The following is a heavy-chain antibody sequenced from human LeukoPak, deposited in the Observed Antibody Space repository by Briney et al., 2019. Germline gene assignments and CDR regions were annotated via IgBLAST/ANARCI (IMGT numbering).Heavy chain of an antibody. CDR1: GGSISSSSYY. J-gene: IGHJ4*02. CDR3: ARHDGGSYFDY. CDR2: IYYSGST. D-gene: IGHD2-15*01. Sequence: SETLSLTCTVSGGSISSSSYYWGWIRQPPGQGLEWIGSIYYSGSTYYNPSLKSRVTISVDTSKNQFSLKLSSVTAADTAVYYCARHDGGSYFDYWGQGTLVTVSS. V-gene: IGHV4-39*01.